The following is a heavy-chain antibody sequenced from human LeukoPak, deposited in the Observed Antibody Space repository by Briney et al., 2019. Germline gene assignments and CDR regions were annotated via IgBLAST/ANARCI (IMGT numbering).Heavy chain of an antibody. V-gene: IGHV4-34*01. CDR1: GGSFSGYY. D-gene: IGHD1-26*01. CDR3: ASLSGSYRGVN. Sequence: LETLSLTCAVYGGSFSGYYWSWIRQPPGKGLEWIGSIYYSGSTYYNPSLKSRVTISVDTSKNQFSLKLSSVTAADTAVYYCASLSGSYRGVNWGQGTLVTVSS. J-gene: IGHJ4*02. CDR2: IYYSGST.